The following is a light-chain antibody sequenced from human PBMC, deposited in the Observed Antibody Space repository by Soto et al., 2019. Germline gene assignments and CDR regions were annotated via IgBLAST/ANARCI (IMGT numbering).Light chain of an antibody. CDR2: DAS. J-gene: IGKJ2*03. V-gene: IGKV3-15*01. Sequence: ENVMTQSPATLSVSPGERATLSCRASQSVSNNLAWYLQKPGQAPRLLIYDASTRATGIPARFSGSGAGTDFTLTVSSLQSEDFAIYYCQQYSIWPYSFGQGTKLEI. CDR3: QQYSIWPYS. CDR1: QSVSNN.